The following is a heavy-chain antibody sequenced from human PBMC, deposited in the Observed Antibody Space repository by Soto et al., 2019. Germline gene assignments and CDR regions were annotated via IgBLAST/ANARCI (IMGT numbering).Heavy chain of an antibody. CDR3: ARIPTFMVRTPGDH. V-gene: IGHV3-23*01. CDR1: GFRFSESA. J-gene: IGHJ4*02. CDR2: IGFTTT. D-gene: IGHD3-10*01. Sequence: EVQLLESGGDLVQPGGSLRLSCTTSGFRFSESAMDWVRQAPGKGLEWVSSIGFTTTYYADSVKGRFIITRDNSKNTVYLQMNNLRVEDTAVYYCARIPTFMVRTPGDHWGQGTPVIVSS.